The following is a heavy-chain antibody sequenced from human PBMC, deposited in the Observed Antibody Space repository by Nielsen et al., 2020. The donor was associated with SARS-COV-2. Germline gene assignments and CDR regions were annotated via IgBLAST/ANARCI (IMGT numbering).Heavy chain of an antibody. D-gene: IGHD3-9*01. J-gene: IGHJ4*02. CDR2: ISDDGSNK. Sequence: GGSLRLSCAASTFTFSTYAMHWVRQAPGKGLEWVAVISDDGSNKYYADSVKGRFTISRDNSKNTLFLQMNSLRAEDTAVYYCARDLELLTNYYALDYWGQGTLVTVSS. CDR1: TFTFSTYA. CDR3: ARDLELLTNYYALDY. V-gene: IGHV3-30*03.